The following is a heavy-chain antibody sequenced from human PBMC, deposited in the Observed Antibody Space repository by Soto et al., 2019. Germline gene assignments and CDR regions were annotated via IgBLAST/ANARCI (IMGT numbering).Heavy chain of an antibody. CDR1: GYTFTSYG. CDR3: ASDHGSSGYKDY. V-gene: IGHV1-18*01. Sequence: QVQLVQSGAEVKKPGASVKVSCKASGYTFTSYGISWVRQAPGQGLEWMGWISAYNGNTNYAQKLQGRVTMTTDTSSSSSYLELRSLRSEDTAVYYCASDHGSSGYKDYWGQGTLVTVSS. CDR2: ISAYNGNT. D-gene: IGHD6-13*01. J-gene: IGHJ4*02.